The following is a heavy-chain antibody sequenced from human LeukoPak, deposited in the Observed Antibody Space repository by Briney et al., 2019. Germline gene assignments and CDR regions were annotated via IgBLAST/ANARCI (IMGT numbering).Heavy chain of an antibody. J-gene: IGHJ6*02. CDR3: ARQMGLYYYDSSGYPIYGMDV. Sequence: GESLKISCKGSGYSFTSYWIGWVRQMPGKGLEWMGIIYPGDSDTRYSPSFQGQVTISADKSISIAYLQWSSLKASDTAMYYCARQMGLYYYDSSGYPIYGMDVWGQGTTVTVSS. CDR2: IYPGDSDT. V-gene: IGHV5-51*01. D-gene: IGHD3-22*01. CDR1: GYSFTSYW.